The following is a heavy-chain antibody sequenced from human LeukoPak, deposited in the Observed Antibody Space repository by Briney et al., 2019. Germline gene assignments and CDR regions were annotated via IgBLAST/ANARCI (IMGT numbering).Heavy chain of an antibody. CDR1: RYTLTELS. D-gene: IGHD6-19*01. Sequence: GASVKVSCKVSRYTLTELSMHWVRQAPGKGLEWMGGFDPEDGETIYAQKFQGRVTMTEDTSTDTAYMELSSLRSEDTAVYYCATMIAVASPFDYWGQGTLVTVSS. V-gene: IGHV1-24*01. CDR2: FDPEDGET. CDR3: ATMIAVASPFDY. J-gene: IGHJ4*02.